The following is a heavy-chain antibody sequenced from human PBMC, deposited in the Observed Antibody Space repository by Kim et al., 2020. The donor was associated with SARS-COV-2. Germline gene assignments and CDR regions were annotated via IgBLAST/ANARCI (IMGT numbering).Heavy chain of an antibody. CDR1: GGSISSSSYF. Sequence: SETLSLTCAVSGGSISSSSYFWGWIRQPPGKGLESIGSIYYSGSTYYNPSLKSRVTISVDTSKNQFSLKVSSLTAADTAVYYCARGPARRHFDLWGRGTL. CDR2: IYYSGST. CDR3: ARGPARRHFDL. J-gene: IGHJ2*01. V-gene: IGHV4-39*07.